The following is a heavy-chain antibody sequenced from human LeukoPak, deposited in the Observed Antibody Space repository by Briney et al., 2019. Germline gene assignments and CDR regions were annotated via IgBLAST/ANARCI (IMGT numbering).Heavy chain of an antibody. CDR3: APTAEAYTSWWKV. CDR1: EYKFTDYY. Sequence: ASVKVSCKASEYKFTDYYMHWVRQAPGQGLEFMGWINPDSGFTNYAQKFKGRVTMTRDTSISTAYLEVRSLTSDDTAVYYCAPTAEAYTSWWKVWGQGTLVTVSA. J-gene: IGHJ4*02. CDR2: INPDSGFT. D-gene: IGHD3-16*01. V-gene: IGHV1-2*02.